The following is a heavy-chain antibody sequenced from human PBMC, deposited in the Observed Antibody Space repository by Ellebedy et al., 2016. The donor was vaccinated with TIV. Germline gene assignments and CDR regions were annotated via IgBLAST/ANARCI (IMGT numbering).Heavy chain of an antibody. J-gene: IGHJ4*02. CDR2: INPERGIT. CDR3: AREGRGRQLNLDS. D-gene: IGHD6-13*01. Sequence: ASVKVSXKASRGSIRSYVINWMRQAPGQGLEWMGWINPERGITNYAQKFQGRVTMTRDTSISTAYMELSRLRSDDTAVYYCAREGRGRQLNLDSWGQGALVTVSS. V-gene: IGHV1-2*02. CDR1: RGSIRSYV.